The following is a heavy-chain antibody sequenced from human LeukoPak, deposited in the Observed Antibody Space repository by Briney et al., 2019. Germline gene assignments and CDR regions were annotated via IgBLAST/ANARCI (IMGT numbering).Heavy chain of an antibody. CDR2: IYSGGST. Sequence: GGSLRLSCAGSGFTVSSNHMSWVRQAPGKGLEWVSVIYSGGSTNYADSVKGRFTISRDNSKNTVFLQMNSLRAEDTAVYYCTRVTIVGGGVNDYWGQGTLVTVSS. V-gene: IGHV3-53*01. CDR1: GFTVSSNH. D-gene: IGHD4-11*01. CDR3: TRVTIVGGGVNDY. J-gene: IGHJ4*02.